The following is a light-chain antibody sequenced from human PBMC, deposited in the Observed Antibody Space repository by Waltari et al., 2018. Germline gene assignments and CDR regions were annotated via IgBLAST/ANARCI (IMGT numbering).Light chain of an antibody. Sequence: VLPQSPGTLPLYPGERATLSCRASQSPTIGYLAWYQQNPGRAPRLLIYGTFTRAAGIPDRFSGSGSETDFTLTISRLEPEDFAIYYCQQYERSPLTFGGGTKVEI. CDR1: QSPTIGY. V-gene: IGKV3-20*01. CDR2: GTF. CDR3: QQYERSPLT. J-gene: IGKJ4*01.